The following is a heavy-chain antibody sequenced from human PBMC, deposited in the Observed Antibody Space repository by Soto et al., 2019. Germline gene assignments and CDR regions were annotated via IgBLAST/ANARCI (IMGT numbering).Heavy chain of an antibody. CDR2: IWYDGSNK. V-gene: IGHV3-33*01. D-gene: IGHD1-26*01. CDR1: GFTFSSYG. Sequence: GGSLRLSCAASGFTFSSYGMHWVRQAPGKGLEWVAVIWYDGSNKYYADSVKGRFTISRDNSKNTLYLQMNSLRAEDTAVYYCARDSRPFGATTFDYWGQGTLVTVSS. CDR3: ARDSRPFGATTFDY. J-gene: IGHJ4*02.